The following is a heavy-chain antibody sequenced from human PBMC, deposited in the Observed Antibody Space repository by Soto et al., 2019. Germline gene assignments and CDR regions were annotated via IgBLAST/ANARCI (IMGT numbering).Heavy chain of an antibody. J-gene: IGHJ4*02. Sequence: GGSLRLSCGASGFTFSNYGMSWVRQAPGKGLEWVSSITASSGSTYYPDSVKGRFTISRDSSQNTLYLQMNSLRVDDTAIYFCAKNQWELLHWGQGTLVTVSS. CDR1: GFTFSNYG. D-gene: IGHD1-26*01. V-gene: IGHV3-23*01. CDR3: AKNQWELLH. CDR2: ITASSGST.